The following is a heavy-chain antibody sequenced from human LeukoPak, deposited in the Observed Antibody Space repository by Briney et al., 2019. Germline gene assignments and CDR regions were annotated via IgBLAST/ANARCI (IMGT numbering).Heavy chain of an antibody. CDR3: AKDEVDYFDY. Sequence: SGGTLRLSCAASGFTFSSYGMSWVRQAPGKGLEWVSAISGSGGSTYYADSVKDRFTISRDNSKNTLYLQMNSLRAEDTAVYYCAKDEVDYFDYWGQGTLVTVSS. J-gene: IGHJ4*02. CDR2: ISGSGGST. V-gene: IGHV3-23*01. CDR1: GFTFSSYG.